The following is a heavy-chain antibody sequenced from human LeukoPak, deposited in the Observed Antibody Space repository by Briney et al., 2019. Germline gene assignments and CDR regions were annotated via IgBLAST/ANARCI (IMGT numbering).Heavy chain of an antibody. D-gene: IGHD6-19*01. V-gene: IGHV3-21*04. CDR1: GFTFSSYS. CDR2: ISSSSSYI. CDR3: ARVGYSSGWRLEYYFDY. J-gene: IGHJ4*02. Sequence: PGGSLRFSCAASGFTFSSYSMNWLRQAPGKGLEWVSSISSSSSYIYYAYSVKGRFTISRDNAKNSLYLQMNSLRAEDTAVYYCARVGYSSGWRLEYYFDYWGQGTLVTVSS.